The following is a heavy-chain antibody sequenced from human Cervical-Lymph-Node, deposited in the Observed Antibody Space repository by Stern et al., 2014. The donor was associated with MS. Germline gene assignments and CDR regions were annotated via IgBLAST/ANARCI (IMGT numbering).Heavy chain of an antibody. CDR1: GFTFSSYG. D-gene: IGHD3-16*01. V-gene: IGHV3-33*01. CDR2: IWHDGSIK. J-gene: IGHJ6*02. Sequence: VQLVESGGGVVQPGRSLRLSCAASGFTFSSYGMHWVRQAPGKGLERVTVIWHDGSIKQYADSVMGRFTISKDNDRSTLHLQMNSLRAEDTAVYYCARGGLWGAYAPMDVWGQGTTVTVSS. CDR3: ARGGLWGAYAPMDV.